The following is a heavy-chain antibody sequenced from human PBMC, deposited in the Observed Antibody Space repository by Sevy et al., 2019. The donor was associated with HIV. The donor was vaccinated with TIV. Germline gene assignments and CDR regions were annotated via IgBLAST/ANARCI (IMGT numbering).Heavy chain of an antibody. D-gene: IGHD3-10*01. V-gene: IGHV3-15*01. J-gene: IGHJ6*03. Sequence: GGSLRLSCAASGFTFSNAWMSWVHQAPGKGLEWVGRIKSKTDGGTTDYAAPVKGRFTISRDDSKNTLYLQMNSLKTEDTAVYYCTTVLWFGAYYMDVWGKGTTVTVSS. CDR3: TTVLWFGAYYMDV. CDR1: GFTFSNAW. CDR2: IKSKTDGGTT.